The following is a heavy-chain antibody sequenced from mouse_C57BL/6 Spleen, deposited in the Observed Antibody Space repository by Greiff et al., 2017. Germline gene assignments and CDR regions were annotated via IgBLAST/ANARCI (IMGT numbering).Heavy chain of an antibody. D-gene: IGHD4-1*02. J-gene: IGHJ2*01. V-gene: IGHV5-17*01. Sequence: EVQRVESGGGLVKPGGSLKLSCAASGFTFSDYGMHWVRQAPEKGLEWVAYISSGSSTIYYAYTVQGRFTITRDNAKNTLFLQMTSLRSEDTAVYYCARQLGVAYFDCWGQGTTLTVSS. CDR1: GFTFSDYG. CDR3: ARQLGVAYFDC. CDR2: ISSGSSTI.